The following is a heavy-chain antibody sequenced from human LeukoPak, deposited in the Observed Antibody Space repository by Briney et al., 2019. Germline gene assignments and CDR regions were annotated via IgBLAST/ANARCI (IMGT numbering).Heavy chain of an antibody. V-gene: IGHV4-34*01. CDR1: GGSFSGYY. J-gene: IGHJ5*02. CDR2: INHSGST. Sequence: ASETLSLTCAVYGGSFSGYYWSWIRQPPGKGLEWIGEINHSGSTNYNPSLKSRVTISVDTSKNQFSLKLSSVTAADTAVYYCARDQGDLGFDPWGQGTLVTVSS. CDR3: ARDQGDLGFDP. D-gene: IGHD3-3*01.